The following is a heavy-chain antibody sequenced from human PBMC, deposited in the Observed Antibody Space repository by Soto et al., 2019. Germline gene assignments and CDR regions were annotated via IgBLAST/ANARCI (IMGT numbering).Heavy chain of an antibody. V-gene: IGHV1-18*04. CDR3: ARADPYDSSGYHEDY. J-gene: IGHJ4*02. Sequence: QVQLVQSGAEVKKPGASVKVSCKASGYTFTSYGISWVRQAPAQGLEWMGWISAYNVNTNYAQKLQGRVTMTTDTSTSTAYMELRSLRSDDTAVYYCARADPYDSSGYHEDYWGEGTLVTVSS. CDR2: ISAYNVNT. CDR1: GYTFTSYG. D-gene: IGHD3-22*01.